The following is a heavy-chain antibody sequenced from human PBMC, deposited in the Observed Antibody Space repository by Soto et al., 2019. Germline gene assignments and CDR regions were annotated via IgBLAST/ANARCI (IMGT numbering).Heavy chain of an antibody. Sequence: EVQLLESGGGLVQPGGSLRLSCTVSGFTFSSYAMTWVRQAPGKGLEWVSAISGTGGGTYYADSVKGRFTISRDNSKNTLYLQLDSLRVEDTALYYCGKDREWFGELAYYYYGMNAWGQGTTFTVSS. CDR1: GFTFSSYA. CDR2: ISGTGGGT. J-gene: IGHJ6*02. CDR3: GKDREWFGELAYYYYGMNA. D-gene: IGHD3-10*01. V-gene: IGHV3-23*01.